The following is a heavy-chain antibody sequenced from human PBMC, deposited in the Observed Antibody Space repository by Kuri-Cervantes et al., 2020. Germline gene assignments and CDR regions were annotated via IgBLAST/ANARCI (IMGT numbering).Heavy chain of an antibody. Sequence: GESLKISCAASGFTFSSYWMSWVRQAPGKGLEWVANIKQDGSEKYYVDSVKGRFTISRDNAKNSLYLQMNSLRAEDTAVYYCARGMGQWLVHXYYYGMDVWGQGTTVTVSS. CDR3: ARGMGQWLVHXYYYGMDV. V-gene: IGHV3-7*01. CDR1: GFTFSSYW. D-gene: IGHD6-19*01. J-gene: IGHJ6*02. CDR2: IKQDGSEK.